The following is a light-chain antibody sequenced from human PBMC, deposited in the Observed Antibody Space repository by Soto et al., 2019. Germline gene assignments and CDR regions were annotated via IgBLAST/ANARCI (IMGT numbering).Light chain of an antibody. CDR2: GTS. J-gene: IGKJ4*01. CDR3: QQYNNWPLT. CDR1: QSVSSN. Sequence: EILMTQSPATLSVSPGERATLSCISIQSVSSNLAWYQQKPGQTPRLLIYGTSTRATGIPARFSGSGSGTEFTLTISSLQSEDFAVYYCQQYNNWPLTFGGGTKVDI. V-gene: IGKV3-15*01.